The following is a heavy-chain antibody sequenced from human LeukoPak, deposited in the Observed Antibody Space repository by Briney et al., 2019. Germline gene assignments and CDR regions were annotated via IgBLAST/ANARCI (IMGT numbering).Heavy chain of an antibody. D-gene: IGHD2-2*01. Sequence: ASVKGSCKVSGYTLTELSVHWVRQAPGKGLEWMGGFDPEDGETIYAQKFQGRVTMTEDTSTDTAYMELSSLRSEDTAVYYCATEGRLTIHTFDYWGQGTLVIVSS. CDR1: GYTLTELS. V-gene: IGHV1-24*01. CDR2: FDPEDGET. J-gene: IGHJ4*02. CDR3: ATEGRLTIHTFDY.